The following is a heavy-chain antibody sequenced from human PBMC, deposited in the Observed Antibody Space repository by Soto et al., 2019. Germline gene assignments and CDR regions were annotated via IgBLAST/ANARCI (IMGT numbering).Heavy chain of an antibody. CDR1: GYTFTSYA. CDR3: ASSFPVPGAIGY. D-gene: IGHD2-2*01. V-gene: IGHV1-3*01. CDR2: IHAGNGNT. Sequence: QVQLVQSGAEVKKPGASVKVSCKASGYTFTSYAMHWVRQAPGQRLEWMGWIHAGNGNTKYSQKFQGRVTITRDTSASTAYMELSSLRSEDTAVYYCASSFPVPGAIGYWSQGTLVTVSS. J-gene: IGHJ4*02.